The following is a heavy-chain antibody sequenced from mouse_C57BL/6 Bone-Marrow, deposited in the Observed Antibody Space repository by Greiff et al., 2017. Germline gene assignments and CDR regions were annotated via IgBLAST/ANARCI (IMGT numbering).Heavy chain of an antibody. Sequence: EVKLMESGAELVRPGASVKLSCTASGFNIKDDYMHWVKPRPEQSLEWIGWIDPENGDTEYASKFQGKATITADTSSNTAYLQLSSLTSEDTAVYYGTYYYGSSGWYFDVWGTGTTVTVSS. CDR1: GFNIKDDY. J-gene: IGHJ1*03. D-gene: IGHD1-1*01. CDR2: IDPENGDT. CDR3: TYYYGSSGWYFDV. V-gene: IGHV14-4*01.